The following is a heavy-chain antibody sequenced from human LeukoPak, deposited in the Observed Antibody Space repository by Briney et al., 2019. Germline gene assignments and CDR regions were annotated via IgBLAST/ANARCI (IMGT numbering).Heavy chain of an antibody. J-gene: IGHJ4*02. CDR2: ISAYNGNT. Sequence: GASVKVSCKASGYTFTSYGISWVRQAPGQGLEWMGWISAYNGNTNYAQKLQGRVTMTTDTSTSTAYMELRSLRSDDTAVYYCARVVYTAMAGIRLDYWGQGTLVTVSS. D-gene: IGHD5-18*01. V-gene: IGHV1-18*01. CDR3: ARVVYTAMAGIRLDY. CDR1: GYTFTSYG.